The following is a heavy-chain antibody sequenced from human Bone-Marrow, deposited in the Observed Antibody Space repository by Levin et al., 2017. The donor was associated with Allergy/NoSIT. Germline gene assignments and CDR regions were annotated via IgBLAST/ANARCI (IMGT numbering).Heavy chain of an antibody. CDR2: ISYDGSNK. D-gene: IGHD1-14*01. Sequence: GGSLRLSCAASGFTFSSYAMHWVRQAPGKGLEWVAVISYDGSNKYYADSVKGRFTISRDNSKNTLYLQMNSLRAEDTAVYYCAREAYRKEPGAFDIWGQGTMVTVSS. CDR3: AREAYRKEPGAFDI. J-gene: IGHJ3*02. CDR1: GFTFSSYA. V-gene: IGHV3-30-3*01.